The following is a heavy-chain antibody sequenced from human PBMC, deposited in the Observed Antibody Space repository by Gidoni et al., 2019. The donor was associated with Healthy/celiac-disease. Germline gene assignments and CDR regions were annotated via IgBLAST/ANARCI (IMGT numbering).Heavy chain of an antibody. D-gene: IGHD3-10*01. CDR3: ARVYGSGSYYHPFFDY. Sequence: QVQLQQWGAGLLKPSETLSLTCAVYGGSFSRYYWSWIRQPPGKGLEWIGEINHSGSTNYNPSLKSRVTISVDTSKNQFSLKLSSVTAADTAVYYCARVYGSGSYYHPFFDYWGQGTLVTVSS. CDR1: GGSFSRYY. V-gene: IGHV4-34*01. CDR2: INHSGST. J-gene: IGHJ4*02.